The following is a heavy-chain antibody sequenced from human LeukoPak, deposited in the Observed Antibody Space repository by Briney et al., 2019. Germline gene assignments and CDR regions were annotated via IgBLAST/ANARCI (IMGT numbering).Heavy chain of an antibody. CDR3: AKDGGYYYGSGSAPGY. Sequence: GGSLRLSCAASGFTFSSYAMSCVLQAPGKGLEWVSAISGSGGSTYYADSVKGRFTISRDNSKNTLYLQMNSLRAEDTAVYYCAKDGGYYYGSGSAPGYWGQGTLVTVSS. CDR2: ISGSGGST. D-gene: IGHD3-10*01. J-gene: IGHJ4*02. V-gene: IGHV3-23*01. CDR1: GFTFSSYA.